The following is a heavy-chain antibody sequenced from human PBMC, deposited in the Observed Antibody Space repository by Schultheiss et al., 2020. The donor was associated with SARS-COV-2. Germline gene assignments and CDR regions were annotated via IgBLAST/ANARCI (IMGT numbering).Heavy chain of an antibody. CDR3: AREGASSNFYGMDV. V-gene: IGHV1-69*05. J-gene: IGHJ6*02. CDR1: GGTFSSYA. D-gene: IGHD2-2*01. Sequence: SVKVSCKASGGTFSSYAISWVRQAPGQGLEWMGGIIPIFGTANYAQKFQGRVTMTTDTSTSTAYMELSSLRSEDTAVYYCAREGASSNFYGMDVWGQGTTVTVSS. CDR2: IIPIFGTA.